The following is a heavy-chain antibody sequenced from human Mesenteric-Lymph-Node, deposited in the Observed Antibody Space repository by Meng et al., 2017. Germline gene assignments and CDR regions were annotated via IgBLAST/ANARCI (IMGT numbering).Heavy chain of an antibody. CDR3: LRGSGGSV. D-gene: IGHD3-10*01. CDR2: MYQSGTT. V-gene: IGHV4-4*02. CDR1: GASISSGNW. Sequence: QGQLQESGPGLVQPSETLSLTCAVSGASISSGNWWSWVRQPPGKGLEWIGEMYQSGTTNYNPSLKSRVSMSIDKSKNQFSLKLTSVTAADTAVYHCLRGSGGSVWGQGTLVTVSS. J-gene: IGHJ1*01.